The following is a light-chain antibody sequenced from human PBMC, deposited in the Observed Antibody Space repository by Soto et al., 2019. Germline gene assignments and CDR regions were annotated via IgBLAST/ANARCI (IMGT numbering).Light chain of an antibody. Sequence: QSALTQPASGSGYPGQSITISCTGASSDVGGFDHVSWYQQHPGKVPLLLIYDVSSRPSGVSDRFSGSKSGNTASLTISGLQAEDEADYYCNSFTTTNTYVFGTGTKLTVL. CDR1: SSDVGGFDH. J-gene: IGLJ1*01. CDR3: NSFTTTNTYV. V-gene: IGLV2-14*03. CDR2: DVS.